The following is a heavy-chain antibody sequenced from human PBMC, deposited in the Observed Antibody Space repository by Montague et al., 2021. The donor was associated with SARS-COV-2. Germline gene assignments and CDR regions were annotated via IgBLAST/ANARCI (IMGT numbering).Heavy chain of an antibody. CDR1: GFTFRNYD. J-gene: IGHJ3*02. V-gene: IGHV3-48*03. CDR3: TRDYRSIVGDGLDI. CDR2: ISTSAYTT. D-gene: IGHD3-16*02. Sequence: SLRLSCAASGFTFRNYDMNWVRQAPGKGPEWTSYISTSAYTTSYAGSVKGRFTISRDNGKSSLYLQMNSLRVEDTAVYYCTRDYRSIVGDGLDIWGQGTKVTVSS.